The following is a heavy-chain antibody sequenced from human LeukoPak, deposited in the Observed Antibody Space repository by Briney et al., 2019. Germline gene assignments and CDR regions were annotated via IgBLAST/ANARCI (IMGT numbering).Heavy chain of an antibody. Sequence: GGSPRLSCAASGFTFSSNWMYWVRQAPGKGLVWVSRIKSDGSSTSYADSVKGRFTISRDNAKNTLYLQMDSLRAEDTAVYYCARSRYSSSCLDYWGQGTLVTVSS. CDR2: IKSDGSST. J-gene: IGHJ4*02. V-gene: IGHV3-74*01. D-gene: IGHD6-13*01. CDR1: GFTFSSNW. CDR3: ARSRYSSSCLDY.